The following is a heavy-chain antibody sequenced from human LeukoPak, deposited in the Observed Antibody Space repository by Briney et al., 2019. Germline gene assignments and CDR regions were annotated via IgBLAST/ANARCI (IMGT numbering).Heavy chain of an antibody. V-gene: IGHV4-4*07. CDR1: DTSINTYY. Sequence: PSETLSLICTVSDTSINTYYWSWIRQPAGKGLEWIGHIYATGTTNYNPSLKSRVSMSIDTSKNQISLNLRSVTAADTAVYYCAKSNGYGLVDIWGQGTMVTVSS. CDR3: AKSNGYGLVDI. J-gene: IGHJ3*02. D-gene: IGHD3-10*01. CDR2: IYATGTT.